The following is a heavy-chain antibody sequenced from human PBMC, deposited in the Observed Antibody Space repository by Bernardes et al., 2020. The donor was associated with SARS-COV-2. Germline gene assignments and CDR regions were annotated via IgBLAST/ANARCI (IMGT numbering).Heavy chain of an antibody. J-gene: IGHJ4*02. V-gene: IGHV3-33*08. CDR1: GFTFSSYG. D-gene: IGHD5-12*01. Sequence: GGSLRLSCAASGFTFSSYGMHWVRQAPGKGLEWVAVIRYDGSNKYYADSVKGRFTISRDNSKNTLYLQMNSLRAEDTAVYYCARETSGHGIDYWGQGTLVTVSS. CDR2: IRYDGSNK. CDR3: ARETSGHGIDY.